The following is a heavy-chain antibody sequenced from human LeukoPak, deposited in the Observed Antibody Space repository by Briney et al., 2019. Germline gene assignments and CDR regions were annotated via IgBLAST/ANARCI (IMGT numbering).Heavy chain of an antibody. J-gene: IGHJ4*02. Sequence: ESGGSLRLSCAASGFTFSYYEMNWVRQAPGKGLEWVSYISSSGSTIYYADSVKGRFTISRDNAKNSLYLQMNSLRAEDTAVYYCARDRGYTYGHPFDYWGQGTLVTVSS. CDR3: ARDRGYTYGHPFDY. CDR1: GFTFSYYE. CDR2: ISSSGSTI. D-gene: IGHD5-18*01. V-gene: IGHV3-48*03.